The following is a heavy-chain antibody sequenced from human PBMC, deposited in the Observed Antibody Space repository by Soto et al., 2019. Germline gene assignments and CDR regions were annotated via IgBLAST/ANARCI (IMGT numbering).Heavy chain of an antibody. Sequence: PGEFLKISCKGSGYHFINYWIGWVRQMPGKGLEWMGFIYPSDSDTRYSPSFQGQVTISADKSISTAYLQWSSLKASDTAMYYCAGGGVRGVITRTRDYYGMDVWGQGTTVTVSS. J-gene: IGHJ6*02. D-gene: IGHD3-10*01. V-gene: IGHV5-51*01. CDR2: IYPSDSDT. CDR3: AGGGVRGVITRTRDYYGMDV. CDR1: GYHFINYW.